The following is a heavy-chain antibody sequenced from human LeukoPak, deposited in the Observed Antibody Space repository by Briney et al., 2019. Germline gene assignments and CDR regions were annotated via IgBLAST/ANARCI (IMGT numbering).Heavy chain of an antibody. J-gene: IGHJ6*02. CDR3: AIIVATMSYYYYGMDV. Sequence: GSSVEVSCKASGGTFSSYAISWVRQAPGQGLEWMGGIIPIFGTANYAQKFQGRVTITADESTSTAYMELSSLRSEDTAVYYCAIIVATMSYYYYGMDVWGQGTTVTVSS. V-gene: IGHV1-69*01. D-gene: IGHD5-12*01. CDR2: IIPIFGTA. CDR1: GGTFSSYA.